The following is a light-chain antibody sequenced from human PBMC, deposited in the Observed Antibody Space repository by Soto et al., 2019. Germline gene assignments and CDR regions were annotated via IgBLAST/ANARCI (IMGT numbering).Light chain of an antibody. CDR1: QGIGIY. Sequence: DIPMTQSPPSLSASIGDSVTITCRASQGIGIYLTWYQQRPGQVPKVLIYGASTLQSGVPSRFSGSGSGTDFTLTSSSLQPEDVATYYCQKYNSAPYTFGQGTKLEIK. J-gene: IGKJ2*01. V-gene: IGKV1-27*01. CDR2: GAS. CDR3: QKYNSAPYT.